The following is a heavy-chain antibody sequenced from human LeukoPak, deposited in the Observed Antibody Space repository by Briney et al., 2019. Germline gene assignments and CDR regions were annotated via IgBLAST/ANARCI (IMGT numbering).Heavy chain of an antibody. V-gene: IGHV3-21*01. CDR2: ISSSSSYI. Sequence: GGSLRLSCAASGFTFSSYAMNWVRQAPGKGLEWVSSISSSSSYIYYADSVKGRFTISRDNAKNSLYLQMNSLRAEDTAVYYCARDLRGSGWYPNWFDPWGQGTLVTVSS. J-gene: IGHJ5*02. CDR1: GFTFSSYA. D-gene: IGHD6-19*01. CDR3: ARDLRGSGWYPNWFDP.